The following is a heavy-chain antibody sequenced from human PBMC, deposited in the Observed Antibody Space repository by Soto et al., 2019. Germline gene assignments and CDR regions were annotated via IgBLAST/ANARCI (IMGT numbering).Heavy chain of an antibody. CDR1: GFTFSSYA. CDR2: ISYDGSNK. V-gene: IGHV3-30-3*01. Sequence: GGSLRLSCAASGFTFSSYAMHWVRQAPGKGLEWVAVISYDGSNKYYADSVKGRFTISRDNSKNTLYLQMNSLRAEDTAVYYCARLDIVVVPAAMAGAFDIWGQGTMVTVSS. CDR3: ARLDIVVVPAAMAGAFDI. D-gene: IGHD2-2*01. J-gene: IGHJ3*02.